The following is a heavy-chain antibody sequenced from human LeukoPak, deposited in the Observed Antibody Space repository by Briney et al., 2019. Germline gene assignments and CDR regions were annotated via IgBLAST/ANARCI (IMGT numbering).Heavy chain of an antibody. D-gene: IGHD6-19*01. CDR3: ARDWQWPEGDY. CDR1: GYTFTGYY. Sequence: VASVKVPCKASGYTFTGYYMHWVRQAPGQGLEWMGRINPNSGGTNYAQKFQGRVTMTRDTSISTAYMELSRLRSDDTAVYYCARDWQWPEGDYWGQGTLVTVSS. CDR2: INPNSGGT. J-gene: IGHJ4*02. V-gene: IGHV1-2*06.